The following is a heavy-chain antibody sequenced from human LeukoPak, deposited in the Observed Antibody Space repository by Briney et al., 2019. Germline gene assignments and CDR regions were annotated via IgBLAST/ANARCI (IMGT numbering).Heavy chain of an antibody. Sequence: SETCSLTSPVSVAPIVSYYGSWIGRPPGRGWGGIGYIYYSGSTNYNPSLKSRVTISEDTSKNQFSPKLSSVTAADTAVYYCARGPSGWAEYYYYYGMDVWGQGTTVTVSS. V-gene: IGHV4-59*01. J-gene: IGHJ6*02. CDR3: ARGPSGWAEYYYYYGMDV. D-gene: IGHD6-19*01. CDR1: VAPIVSYY. CDR2: IYYSGST.